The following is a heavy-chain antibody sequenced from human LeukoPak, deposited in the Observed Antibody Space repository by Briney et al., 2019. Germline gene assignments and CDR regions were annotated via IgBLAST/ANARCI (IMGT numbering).Heavy chain of an antibody. V-gene: IGHV3-30*04. CDR1: GVTFSSYA. J-gene: IGHJ4*02. CDR2: ISYDGSNK. CDR3: ARDSGPSAYYDSSGYLPY. D-gene: IGHD3-22*01. Sequence: HPGGSLRLSCAASGVTFSSYAMHWVRQAPGKGLEWVAVISYDGSNKYYADSVKGRFTISRDNSKNTLYLQMNSLRAEDTAVYYCARDSGPSAYYDSSGYLPYWGQGTLVTVSS.